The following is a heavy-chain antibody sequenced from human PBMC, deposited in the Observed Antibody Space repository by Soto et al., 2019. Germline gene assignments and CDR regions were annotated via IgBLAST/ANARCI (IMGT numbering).Heavy chain of an antibody. D-gene: IGHD2-15*01. V-gene: IGHV1-18*01. CDR2: ISAYNGNT. CDR1: GYTFTSYG. J-gene: IGHJ4*02. CDR3: ARDTTSGYCSGGSCYDY. Sequence: ASVKVSCKASGYTFTSYGISWVRQAPGQGLEWMGWISAYNGNTNYAQKLQGRVTMTTDTSTSTAYMELRSLRSDDTAVYYCARDTTSGYCSGGSCYDYWGQGTLVTVSS.